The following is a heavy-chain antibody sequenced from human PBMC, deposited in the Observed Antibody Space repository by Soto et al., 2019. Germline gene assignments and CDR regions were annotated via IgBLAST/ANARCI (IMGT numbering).Heavy chain of an antibody. Sequence: GVSVKVSCKASGYTFTSYYMRWVRQAPGQGLEWMGIINPSGGSTSYAQKFQGRVTMTRDTSTSTVYMELSSLRSEDTAVYYCARAGKYYYYMDVWGKGTTVTVSS. J-gene: IGHJ6*03. V-gene: IGHV1-46*03. CDR1: GYTFTSYY. CDR2: INPSGGST. CDR3: ARAGKYYYYMDV.